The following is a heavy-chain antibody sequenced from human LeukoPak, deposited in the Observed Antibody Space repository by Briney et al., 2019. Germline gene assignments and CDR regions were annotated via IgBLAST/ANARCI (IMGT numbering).Heavy chain of an antibody. CDR1: GFTFSSYW. J-gene: IGHJ2*01. D-gene: IGHD6-19*01. CDR3: ARHLLLYSSGWPYWYSDL. V-gene: IGHV3-7*01. CDR2: IKQDGSEK. Sequence: GGSLRLSCAASGFTFSSYWMSWVRQAPGKGLEWVANIKQDGSEKYYVDSVKGRFTISRDNAKNSLYLQMNSLRAEDTAVYYCARHLLLYSSGWPYWYSDLWGRGTLVTVSS.